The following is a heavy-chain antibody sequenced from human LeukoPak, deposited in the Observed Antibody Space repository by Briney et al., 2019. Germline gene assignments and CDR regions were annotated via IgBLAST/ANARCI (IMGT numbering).Heavy chain of an antibody. CDR2: IIPIFGTA. CDR1: GGTFSSYA. D-gene: IGHD3-22*01. CDR3: ARSGDSSGYFLDY. Sequence: SVKVSCKASGGTFSSYAISWVRQAPGQGVEWMGKIIPIFGTANYAQKFQGRVTITTDESTSTAYMELSSLRSEDTAVYYCARSGDSSGYFLDYWGQGTLVTVSS. J-gene: IGHJ4*02. V-gene: IGHV1-69*05.